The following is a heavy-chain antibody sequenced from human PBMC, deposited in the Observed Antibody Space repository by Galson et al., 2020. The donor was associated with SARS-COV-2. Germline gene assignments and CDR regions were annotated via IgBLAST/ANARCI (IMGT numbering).Heavy chain of an antibody. J-gene: IGHJ3*02. CDR3: ARDFLWGISRPDAFDI. D-gene: IGHD3-16*01. CDR1: GFAFSTYE. V-gene: IGHV3-48*03. CDR2: ISSSGTTI. Sequence: GGSLRLSCAASGFAFSTYEMNWVRQAPGKGLEWVSYISSSGTTIYYADSVKGRFTISRDNAKNSLCLQMNSLRAEDTAVYYCARDFLWGISRPDAFDIWGQGTMVTVSS.